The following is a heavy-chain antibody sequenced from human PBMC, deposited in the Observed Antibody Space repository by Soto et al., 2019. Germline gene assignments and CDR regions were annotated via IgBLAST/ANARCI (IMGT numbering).Heavy chain of an antibody. D-gene: IGHD1-26*01. Sequence: SETQSLICAVYGESFSGYYWSWFCQAPGVGLQWIGEINRSGGTNCNPSLKSRVTISADTSKNQFSLKLTSVTAADTAVYYCAGAAIQGRQVEGQPPTSQTLDYWGQG. CDR2: INRSGGT. CDR1: GESFSGYY. J-gene: IGHJ4*02. V-gene: IGHV4-34*01. CDR3: AGAAIQGRQVEGQPPTSQTLDY.